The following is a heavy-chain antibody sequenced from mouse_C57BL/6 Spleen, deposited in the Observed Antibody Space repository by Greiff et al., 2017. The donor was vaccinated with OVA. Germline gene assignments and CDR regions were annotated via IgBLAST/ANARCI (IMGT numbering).Heavy chain of an antibody. J-gene: IGHJ2*01. Sequence: QVQLQQSGAELAKPGASVKLSCKASGYTFTSYWMHWVKQRPGQGLEWIGYINPSSGYTKYNQKFKDKATLTADKSSSTAYMQLSSLTSEDSAVYYCARPPYGNYDYFDYWGQGTTLTVSS. D-gene: IGHD2-1*01. CDR3: ARPPYGNYDYFDY. V-gene: IGHV1-7*01. CDR1: GYTFTSYW. CDR2: INPSSGYT.